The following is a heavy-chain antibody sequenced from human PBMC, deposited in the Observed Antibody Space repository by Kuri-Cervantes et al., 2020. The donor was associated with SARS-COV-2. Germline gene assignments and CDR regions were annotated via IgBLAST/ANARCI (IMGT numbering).Heavy chain of an antibody. D-gene: IGHD2-15*01. J-gene: IGHJ1*01. V-gene: IGHV3-21*04. CDR3: ARGVVAATPGFFQH. Sequence: GGSLRLSCAASGFTFSSYGMNWVRQAPGKGLEWVSSISSSSSYIYYADSVKGRFTISRDNAKNSLYLQMNSLRAEDTALYYCARGVVAATPGFFQHWGQGTLVTVSS. CDR1: GFTFSSYG. CDR2: ISSSSSYI.